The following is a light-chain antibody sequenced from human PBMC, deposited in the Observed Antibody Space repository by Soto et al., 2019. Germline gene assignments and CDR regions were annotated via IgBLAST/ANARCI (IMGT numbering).Light chain of an antibody. CDR3: QESYSTS. Sequence: DIQMTQSPSSLSASVGDSLTITCRASQYISTYLNWYQPKPGNATNLLIYVASNLQSGVPSRFSGSGSGTDFTLTISSLQPEAIATYYCQESYSTSFGQGTKVDIK. CDR1: QYISTY. J-gene: IGKJ1*01. CDR2: VAS. V-gene: IGKV1-39*01.